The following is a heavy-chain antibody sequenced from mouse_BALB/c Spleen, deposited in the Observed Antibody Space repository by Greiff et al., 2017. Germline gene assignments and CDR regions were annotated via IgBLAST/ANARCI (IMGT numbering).Heavy chain of an antibody. Sequence: VQLQQSGPELVKPGASVRISCKASGYTFTSYYIHWVKQRPGQGLEWIGWIYPGNVNTKYNEKFKGKATLTADKSSSTAYMQLSSLTSEDSAVYFCARDRYLYAMDYWGQGTSVTVSS. CDR3: ARDRYLYAMDY. V-gene: IGHV1S56*01. J-gene: IGHJ4*01. D-gene: IGHD2-14*01. CDR1: GYTFTSYY. CDR2: IYPGNVNT.